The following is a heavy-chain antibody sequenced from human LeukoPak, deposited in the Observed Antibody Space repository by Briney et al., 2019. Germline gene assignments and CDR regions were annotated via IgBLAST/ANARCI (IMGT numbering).Heavy chain of an antibody. CDR2: IYYTGST. Sequence: PSETLSLTCTVSGGSINNYYWSWIRQPPGKGLEWIGYIYYTGSTNYNPSLKSRVTISVDTSKNQFSLKLSSVTAADTAVYYCASAAAGWGYWFDPWGQGTLVTVSS. V-gene: IGHV4-59*12. J-gene: IGHJ5*02. CDR3: ASAAAGWGYWFDP. CDR1: GGSINNYY. D-gene: IGHD6-13*01.